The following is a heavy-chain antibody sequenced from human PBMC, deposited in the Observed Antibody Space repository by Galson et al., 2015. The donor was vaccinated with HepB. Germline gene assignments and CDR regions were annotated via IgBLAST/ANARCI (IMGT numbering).Heavy chain of an antibody. CDR3: ARGLFSGYDPTMIDY. D-gene: IGHD5-12*01. CDR1: GFTFSSYW. V-gene: IGHV3-7*03. Sequence: SLRLSCAASGFTFSSYWMSWVRQAPGKGLEWVANIKQDGSEKYYVDSVKGRFTISRDNAKNSLYLQMNSLRAEDTAVYYCARGLFSGYDPTMIDYWGQGTLVTVSS. J-gene: IGHJ4*02. CDR2: IKQDGSEK.